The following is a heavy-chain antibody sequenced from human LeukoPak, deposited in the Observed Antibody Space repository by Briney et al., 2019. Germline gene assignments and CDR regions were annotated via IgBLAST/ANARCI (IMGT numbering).Heavy chain of an antibody. D-gene: IGHD5-18*01. V-gene: IGHV4-39*01. CDR2: IYYSGST. CDR1: GGSISSSSYY. CDR3: ARHSGYSYGYAYYYYYMDV. Sequence: SETLSLTCTVSGGSISSSSYYWGWIRQPPGKGLEWIGSIYYSGSTYYNPSLKSRVTISVDPSKNQFSLKLSSVTSADTAVYYCARHSGYSYGYAYYYYYMDVWGKGTTVTVSS. J-gene: IGHJ6*03.